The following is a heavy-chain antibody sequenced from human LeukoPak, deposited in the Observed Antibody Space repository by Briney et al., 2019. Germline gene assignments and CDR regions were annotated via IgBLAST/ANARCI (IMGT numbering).Heavy chain of an antibody. CDR2: INHSGST. CDR1: GGSFSGYY. D-gene: IGHD3-3*01. V-gene: IGHV4-34*01. CDR3: ARPTVFEYYFDS. Sequence: SETLSLTCAVYGGSFSGYYWSWIRQPPGKGLEWIGEINHSGSTNYNPSLKSRVTISVDTSKNQFSLKLSSVTAADTAVYYCARPTVFEYYFDSWGRGTLVTVSS. J-gene: IGHJ4*02.